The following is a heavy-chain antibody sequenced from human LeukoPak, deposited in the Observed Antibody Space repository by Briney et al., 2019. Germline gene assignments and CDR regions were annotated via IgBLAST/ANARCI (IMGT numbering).Heavy chain of an antibody. CDR3: ARCDHVWETHGMDAFEL. V-gene: IGHV4-38-2*01. CDR2: MYHSEST. CDR1: GYSISRGYS. D-gene: IGHD3-16*01. Sequence: SETLSLTCAVSGYSISRGYSWGWIRQPPGMGLEWIGNMYHSESTHYNPSLKSRVTISADTSKNQFSLKLTSVTAADTAVYYCARCDHVWETHGMDAFELWGQGAMVSVSS. J-gene: IGHJ3*01.